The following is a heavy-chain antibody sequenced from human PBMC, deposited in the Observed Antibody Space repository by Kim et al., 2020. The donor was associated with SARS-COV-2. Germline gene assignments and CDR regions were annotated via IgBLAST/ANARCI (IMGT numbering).Heavy chain of an antibody. V-gene: IGHV4-59*13. J-gene: IGHJ6*02. CDR3: ARVREQQLVKGSYYYGMDV. Sequence: SETLSLTCTVSGGSISSYYWSWIRQPPGKGLEWIGYIYYSGSTNYNPSLKSRVTISVDTSKNQFSLKLSSVTAADTAVYYCARVREQQLVKGSYYYGMDVWGQGTTVTVSS. D-gene: IGHD6-13*01. CDR1: GGSISSYY. CDR2: IYYSGST.